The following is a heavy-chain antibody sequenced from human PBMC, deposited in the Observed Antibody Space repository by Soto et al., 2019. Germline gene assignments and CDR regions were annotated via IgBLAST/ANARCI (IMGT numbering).Heavy chain of an antibody. CDR2: ISYDGSNK. Sequence: PGGSLRLSCAASGFTFSSYGMHWVRQAPGKGLERVAVISYDGSNKYYADSVKGRFTISRDNSKNTLYLQMNSLRAEDTAVYYCAKVAHVRFLEWLLSQHYYYYYMDVWGKGTTVTVSS. CDR1: GFTFSSYG. D-gene: IGHD3-3*01. J-gene: IGHJ6*03. V-gene: IGHV3-30*18. CDR3: AKVAHVRFLEWLLSQHYYYYYMDV.